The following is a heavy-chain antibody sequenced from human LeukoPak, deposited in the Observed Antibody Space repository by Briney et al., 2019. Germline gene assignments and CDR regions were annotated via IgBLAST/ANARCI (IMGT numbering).Heavy chain of an antibody. CDR2: IYSDGTT. CDR3: ARDSNEDFDY. J-gene: IGHJ4*02. CDR1: GFTVSSNF. Sequence: GGSLRLSCAASGFTVSSNFMTWVRQAPGKGLEWVSVIYSDGTTYYADSVKGRFTVSRDNSKNTLYLQMNSLRAEDTAVYYCARDSNEDFDYWGQGTLVTVSS. D-gene: IGHD2-2*01. V-gene: IGHV3-53*01.